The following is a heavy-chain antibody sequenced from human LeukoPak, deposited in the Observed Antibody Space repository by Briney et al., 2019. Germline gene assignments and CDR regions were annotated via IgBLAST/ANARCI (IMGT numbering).Heavy chain of an antibody. CDR3: AKTIEVPAAQVGSYYYYGMDV. J-gene: IGHJ6*02. V-gene: IGHV3-23*01. D-gene: IGHD2-2*01. Sequence: GGSLRLSCAASGFTVSSNYAMSWARQASGKGLEWVSAISGSGGSTYYADSVKGRFTISRDNSKNTLYLQMNSLRAEDTALYYCAKTIEVPAAQVGSYYYYGMDVWGQGTTVTVSS. CDR1: GFTVSSNYA. CDR2: ISGSGGST.